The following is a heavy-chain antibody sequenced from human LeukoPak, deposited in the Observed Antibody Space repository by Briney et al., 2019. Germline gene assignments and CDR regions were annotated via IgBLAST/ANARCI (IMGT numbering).Heavy chain of an antibody. Sequence: GGSLRLSCAASGFTFSSYWMHWVRQAPGKGLVWVSRINSDGSSTTYADSVKGRFTISRDNAKNTLYLQMNSLRDEDTAVYYCAISGDGHSYFDYWGQGTLVTVSS. CDR2: INSDGSST. CDR1: GFTFSSYW. D-gene: IGHD5-24*01. J-gene: IGHJ4*02. CDR3: AISGDGHSYFDY. V-gene: IGHV3-74*01.